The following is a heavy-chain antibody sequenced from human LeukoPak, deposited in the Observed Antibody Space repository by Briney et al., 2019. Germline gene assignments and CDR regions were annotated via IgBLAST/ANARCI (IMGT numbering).Heavy chain of an antibody. V-gene: IGHV1-18*01. Sequence: ASVKVSCKASGYDFSSYGISWVRQAPGQGLQWMGWISVYNGKTKYGPLQGRVTMTTDTSTDTAYMELRGLRSDDTAVYYCARDLPFSGYETDMSDYWGQGTLVTVSS. CDR2: ISVYNGKT. CDR1: GYDFSSYG. J-gene: IGHJ4*01. CDR3: ARDLPFSGYETDMSDY. D-gene: IGHD5-12*01.